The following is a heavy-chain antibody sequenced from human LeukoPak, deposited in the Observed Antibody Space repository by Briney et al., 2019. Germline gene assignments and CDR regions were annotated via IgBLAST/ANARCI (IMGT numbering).Heavy chain of an antibody. V-gene: IGHV4-34*01. CDR1: GGSFSGYY. Sequence: PSETLSLTCAVYGGSFSGYYWSWIRQPPGKGLEWIGEINHSGSTNYNPSLKSRVTISVDTSKNQFSLKLSSVTAADTAVYYCARDYYDFWSGYRTIDYWGQGTLVTVSS. D-gene: IGHD3-3*01. J-gene: IGHJ4*02. CDR2: INHSGST. CDR3: ARDYYDFWSGYRTIDY.